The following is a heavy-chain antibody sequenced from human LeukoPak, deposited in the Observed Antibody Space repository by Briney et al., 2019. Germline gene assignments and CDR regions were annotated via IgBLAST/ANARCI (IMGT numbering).Heavy chain of an antibody. CDR2: IRSNGGDT. CDR1: GFTFSHYA. Sequence: PGGSLRLSCAASGFTFSHYAMHWVRQAPGKGLEYVSAIRSNGGDTYYANFVKGRFTISRDNSKNTLYLQLGSLRAEDMAVYYCARMGGFCSGATCYSPYSYYMDVWGKGTTVTVSS. CDR3: ARMGGFCSGATCYSPYSYYMDV. D-gene: IGHD2-15*01. J-gene: IGHJ6*03. V-gene: IGHV3-64*01.